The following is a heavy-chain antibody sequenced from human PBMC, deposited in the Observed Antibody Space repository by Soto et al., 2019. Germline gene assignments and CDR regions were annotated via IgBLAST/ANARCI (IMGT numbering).Heavy chain of an antibody. CDR2: ISSNGGST. V-gene: IGHV3-64D*06. D-gene: IGHD4-17*01. CDR3: VKSEDYGDFVYDFDY. CDR1: GFTFSRYA. Sequence: EVQLVESGGGLVQPGGSLRLSCSASGFTFSRYAMHWVRQAPGKGLEYVSAISSNGGSTYYADSVKGRFTISRDYSKNTLYLQMSSLRAEDTAVYYCVKSEDYGDFVYDFDYWGQGTLVTVSS. J-gene: IGHJ4*02.